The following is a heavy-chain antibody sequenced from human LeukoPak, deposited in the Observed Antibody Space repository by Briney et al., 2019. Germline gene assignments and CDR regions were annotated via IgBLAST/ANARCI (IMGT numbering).Heavy chain of an antibody. D-gene: IGHD4-17*01. Sequence: SETLSLACTVSGSSISSHSWNWIRQPPGKGLQWIGYVSLSGNTRYSPSLKDRVTISLDTSKNQFSLKLTSVTAADTAVFYCVRAFTVTTGVYYFDYWGQRTLVTDSS. J-gene: IGHJ4*02. CDR3: VRAFTVTTGVYYFDY. CDR2: VSLSGNT. V-gene: IGHV4-59*11. CDR1: GSSISSHS.